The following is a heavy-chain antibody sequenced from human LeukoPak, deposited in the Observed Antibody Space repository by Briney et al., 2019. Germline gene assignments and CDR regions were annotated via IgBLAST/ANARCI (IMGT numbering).Heavy chain of an antibody. CDR3: ASPDSVAGHNFDY. Sequence: GGSLRLSCAASGFTFSDYYMSWIRQAPGKGLEWVSYISSSGSTIYYADSVKGRFTISRDNARNSLYLQMNSLRAEDTAVYYCASPDSVAGHNFDYWGQGALVTVSS. J-gene: IGHJ4*02. V-gene: IGHV3-11*01. D-gene: IGHD6-19*01. CDR1: GFTFSDYY. CDR2: ISSSGSTI.